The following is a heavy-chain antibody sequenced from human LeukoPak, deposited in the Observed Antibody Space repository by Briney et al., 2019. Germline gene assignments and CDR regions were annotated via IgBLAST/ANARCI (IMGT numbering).Heavy chain of an antibody. CDR3: ARGSKYSGSCPLDY. J-gene: IGHJ4*02. D-gene: IGHD1-26*01. V-gene: IGHV3-30*03. Sequence: GGSLRLSCAASGFTFSSYGMHWVRQAPGKGLEWVAVISYDGSNKYYADSVKGRFTISRDNSKNTLYLQMNSLRAEDTAVYYCARGSKYSGSCPLDYWGQGTLVTVSS. CDR2: ISYDGSNK. CDR1: GFTFSSYG.